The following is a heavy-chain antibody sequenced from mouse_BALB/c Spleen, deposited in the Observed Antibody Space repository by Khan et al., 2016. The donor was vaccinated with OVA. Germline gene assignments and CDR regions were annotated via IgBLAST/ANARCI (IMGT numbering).Heavy chain of an antibody. V-gene: IGHV6-6*02. J-gene: IGHJ3*01. CDR1: GFTFSSDW. Sequence: EVKLEVSGGGLVQPGGSMKLSCVASGFTFSSDWMSWVRQSPEKGLEWVAEIRLKSDNYATHYAESVKGQFTISRDDSKSRLYLQITSLRAEDTGIYYCTQLGRSYWGQGTLVTVSA. D-gene: IGHD4-1*02. CDR3: TQLGRSY. CDR2: IRLKSDNYAT.